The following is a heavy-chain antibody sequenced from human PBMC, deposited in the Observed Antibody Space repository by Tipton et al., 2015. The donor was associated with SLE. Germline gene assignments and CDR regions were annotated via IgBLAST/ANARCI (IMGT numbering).Heavy chain of an antibody. D-gene: IGHD6-19*01. V-gene: IGHV4-59*12. J-gene: IGHJ4*02. Sequence: TLSLTCTVSGGSISSYYWSWIRQPPGKGLEWIGYIYYSGSTNYNPSLKSRVTISVDTSKNQFSLKLSSVTAADTAVYYCARAVAGTLDYWGQGTLVTVSS. CDR3: ARAVAGTLDY. CDR1: GGSISSYY. CDR2: IYYSGST.